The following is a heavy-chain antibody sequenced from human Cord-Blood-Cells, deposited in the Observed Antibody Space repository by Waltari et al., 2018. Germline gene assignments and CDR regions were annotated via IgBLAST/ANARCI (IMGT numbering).Heavy chain of an antibody. Sequence: QVQLVQSGAEVKKPGASVKVSCKASGYTFTGYYMHWVRQAHGQGLEWMGWINPNSGGTNYAQKFQGWVTMTRDTSISTAYMELSRLRSDDTAVYYCAREGIEWEPFDAFDIWGQGTMVTVSS. CDR2: INPNSGGT. D-gene: IGHD6-13*01. V-gene: IGHV1-2*04. CDR1: GYTFTGYY. CDR3: AREGIEWEPFDAFDI. J-gene: IGHJ3*02.